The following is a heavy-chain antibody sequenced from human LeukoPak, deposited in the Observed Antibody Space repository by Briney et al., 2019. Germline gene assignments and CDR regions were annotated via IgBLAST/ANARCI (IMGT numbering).Heavy chain of an antibody. V-gene: IGHV4-61*02. Sequence: SETLSLTCTVSGGSISSGSHYWSWIRQPAGMGLEWIGRIYTSGSTHYNPSLKSRVTISVDTSKNQFSLKLFSTAAADTAVYYCTREFGYTVTSLNYWGQGTLVTVSS. CDR3: TREFGYTVTSLNY. CDR1: GGSISSGSHY. J-gene: IGHJ4*02. D-gene: IGHD4-17*01. CDR2: IYTSGST.